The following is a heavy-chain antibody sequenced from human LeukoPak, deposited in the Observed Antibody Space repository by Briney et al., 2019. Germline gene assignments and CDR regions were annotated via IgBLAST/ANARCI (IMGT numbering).Heavy chain of an antibody. CDR3: AKDYSGRSWYYFDY. V-gene: IGHV3-9*01. Sequence: GGSLRLSCAASGFTFDDYAMHWVRQAPGKGLEWVSGISWNSGSIAYADSVKGRFTISRDNGKNSLYLQMNSLRDEDTALYYCAKDYSGRSWYYFDYWGQGTLVTVSS. D-gene: IGHD1-26*01. J-gene: IGHJ4*02. CDR1: GFTFDDYA. CDR2: ISWNSGSI.